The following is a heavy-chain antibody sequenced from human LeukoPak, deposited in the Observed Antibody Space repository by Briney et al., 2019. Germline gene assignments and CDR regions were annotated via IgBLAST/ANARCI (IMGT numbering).Heavy chain of an antibody. CDR2: VSVNGGTT. V-gene: IGHV3-23*01. D-gene: IGHD1-14*01. CDR1: ELTFRGYA. CDR3: ARSRNYMNDDLDI. J-gene: IGHJ3*02. Sequence: GGSLSPSCAAPELTFRGYAISWARQAPGKGLGGASVVSVNGGTTYYADSVKGRFTISRDNSKNTLYLQMNSLRGEDTALYYCARSRNYMNDDLDIWGQGTMVTVSS.